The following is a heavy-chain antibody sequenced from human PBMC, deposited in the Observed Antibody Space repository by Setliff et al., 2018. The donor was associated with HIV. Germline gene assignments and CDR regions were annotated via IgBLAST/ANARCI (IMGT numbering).Heavy chain of an antibody. D-gene: IGHD5-12*01. CDR2: IIPIFGTA. Sequence: SVKVSCKASGGTFSSYAISWVRQAPGQGLEWMGGIIPIFGTANYAQKFQGRVTITADESTSTAYMELSSLRSEDTAAYYCARYGYSGYDFYYWGQGTLVTVSS. J-gene: IGHJ4*02. CDR3: ARYGYSGYDFYY. V-gene: IGHV1-69*13. CDR1: GGTFSSYA.